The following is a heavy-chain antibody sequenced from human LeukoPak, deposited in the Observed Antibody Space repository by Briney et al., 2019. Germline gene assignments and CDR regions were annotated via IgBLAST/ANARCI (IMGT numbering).Heavy chain of an antibody. CDR1: GFTFSSYA. J-gene: IGHJ5*02. Sequence: GGSLRLSCAGTGSGFTFSSYAMSWVRQAPGKGLEWLSSITDSGGSTYYADSVKGRFTISRDNSKNTLYLQMNSLRVEETAVYYCAKQIRVTSVQDLSWGQGTLVTVSS. CDR3: AKQIRVTSVQDLS. V-gene: IGHV3-23*01. D-gene: IGHD4-17*01. CDR2: ITDSGGST.